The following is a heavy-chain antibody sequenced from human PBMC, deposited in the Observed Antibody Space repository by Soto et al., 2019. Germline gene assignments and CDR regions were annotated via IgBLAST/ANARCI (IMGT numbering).Heavy chain of an antibody. J-gene: IGHJ3*02. CDR2: IKQDGSEK. V-gene: IGHV3-7*01. Sequence: GGSLRLSCAASGFTFSIYWMSWFRQAPGKGLEWVANIKQDGSEKYYVDSVKGRFTISRDNAKNSLYLQMNSLRAEDTAVYYCARRSFLLRAFDIWGQGTMVTVSS. CDR1: GFTFSIYW. D-gene: IGHD1-26*01. CDR3: ARRSFLLRAFDI.